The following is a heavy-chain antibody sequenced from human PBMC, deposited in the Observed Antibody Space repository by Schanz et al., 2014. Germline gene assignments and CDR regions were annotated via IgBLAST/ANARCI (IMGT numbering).Heavy chain of an antibody. Sequence: QVQLQESGPGLVKPSGTLSLTCVVSGGSISSGVWWTWARQSPGKGQEGIGEIFHSGTTNYNPSLESRVTISGEKSKNHFSLILSSMTAADTAVYYCTRSTLWSYDVWGRGTMVIVSS. V-gene: IGHV4-4*02. CDR3: TRSTLWSYDV. J-gene: IGHJ3*01. CDR1: GGSISSGVW. CDR2: IFHSGTT. D-gene: IGHD2-21*01.